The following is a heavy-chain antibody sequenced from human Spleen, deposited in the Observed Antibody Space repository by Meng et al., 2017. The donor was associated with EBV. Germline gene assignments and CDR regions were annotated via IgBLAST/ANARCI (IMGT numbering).Heavy chain of an antibody. CDR2: INAANGNT. CDR1: GYTFTTHA. J-gene: IGHJ4*02. V-gene: IGHV1-3*01. CDR3: ARYFCSTISCHLDY. Sequence: QGHLVQSGAEVKRPGASVKVSCRTSGYTFTTHAIHWVRQAPGQRLEWMGWINAANGNTKYSQQFQARLTITGDTSASTAYMELSGLSSEDTAVYYCARYFCSTISCHLDYWGQGTLVTVSS. D-gene: IGHD2-2*01.